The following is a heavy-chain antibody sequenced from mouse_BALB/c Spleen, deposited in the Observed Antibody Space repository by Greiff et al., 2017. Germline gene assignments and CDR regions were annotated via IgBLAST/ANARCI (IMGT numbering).Heavy chain of an antibody. Sequence: VQGLESGPGLVAPSQSLSITCTVSGFSLTGYGVNWVRQPPGKGLEWLGMIWGDGSTDYNSALKSRLSISKDNSKSQVFLKMNSLQTDDTARYYCARDYDGYYWYFDVWGAGTTVTVSS. CDR3: ARDYDGYYWYFDV. D-gene: IGHD2-3*01. CDR2: IWGDGST. J-gene: IGHJ1*01. CDR1: GFSLTGYG. V-gene: IGHV2-6-7*01.